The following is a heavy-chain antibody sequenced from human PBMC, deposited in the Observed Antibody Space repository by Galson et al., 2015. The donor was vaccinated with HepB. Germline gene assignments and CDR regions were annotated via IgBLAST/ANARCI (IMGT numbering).Heavy chain of an antibody. CDR2: ISGSGGST. D-gene: IGHD3-22*01. CDR1: GFTFSSYA. CDR3: AKSNPTNYYDSSGYYHPPQFDY. V-gene: IGHV3-23*01. Sequence: SLRLSCAASGFTFSSYAMSWVRQAPGKGLEWVSAISGSGGSTYYADSVKGRFTISRDNSKNTLYLQMNSLRAEDTAVYYCAKSNPTNYYDSSGYYHPPQFDYWGQGTLVTVSS. J-gene: IGHJ4*02.